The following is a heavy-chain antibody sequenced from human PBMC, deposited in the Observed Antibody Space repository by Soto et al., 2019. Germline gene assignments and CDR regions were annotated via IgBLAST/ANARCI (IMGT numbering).Heavy chain of an antibody. J-gene: IGHJ6*02. V-gene: IGHV3-23*01. CDR1: GFNFSSYA. D-gene: IGHD6-13*01. CDR3: AKDNAAAGHYGMDV. Sequence: GGSLRHSCAASGFNFSSYAMSRVRQAPGKGLEWVSAISGSGGSTYYADSVKGRFTISRDNSKNTLYLQMNSLRAEDTAVYYCAKDNAAAGHYGMDVWGQGTTVTVSS. CDR2: ISGSGGST.